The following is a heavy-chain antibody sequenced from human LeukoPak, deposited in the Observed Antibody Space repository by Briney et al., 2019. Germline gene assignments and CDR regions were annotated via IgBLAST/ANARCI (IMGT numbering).Heavy chain of an antibody. V-gene: IGHV3-23*01. CDR1: GFSFSGYV. D-gene: IGHD4-17*01. CDR2: ISRSGDYT. J-gene: IGHJ4*02. Sequence: GGSLRLSCAASGFSFSGYVMSWVRQAPGKGLEWVSVISRSGDYTNYADSVKGRFTISRDNSKNTLSLQMSSLRAEDTAIYYCAKDRDYSGDYAFDYWGQGILVSVSS. CDR3: AKDRDYSGDYAFDY.